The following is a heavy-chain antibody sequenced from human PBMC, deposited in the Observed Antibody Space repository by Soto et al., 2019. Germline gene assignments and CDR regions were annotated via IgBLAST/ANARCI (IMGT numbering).Heavy chain of an antibody. CDR1: GGSISSYY. CDR3: ARQNSSGWYGSLDY. D-gene: IGHD6-19*01. V-gene: IGHV4-59*08. CDR2: IYYSGST. J-gene: IGHJ4*02. Sequence: SETLSLTCTVSGGSISSYYWSWIRQPPGKGLEWIGYIYYSGSTNYNPSLKSRVTISVDTSKNQFSLKLSSVTAADTAVYYCARQNSSGWYGSLDYWGQGTLVTSPQ.